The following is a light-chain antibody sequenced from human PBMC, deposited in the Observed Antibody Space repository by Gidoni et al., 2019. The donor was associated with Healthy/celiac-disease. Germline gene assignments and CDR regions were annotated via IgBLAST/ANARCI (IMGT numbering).Light chain of an antibody. V-gene: IGKV3-20*01. J-gene: IGKJ2*01. CDR3: QQYGSSPPYT. CDR1: QRVRSSY. CDR2: GAS. Sequence: EIVLTQFPATLSLSPGDRATLSCRSSQRVRSSYLAWYQQKPGQAPRLLIYGASSRANGIPDRFSGSGFGTDFTLTISRLEREDFAVYYWQQYGSSPPYTFGQGTKLEIK.